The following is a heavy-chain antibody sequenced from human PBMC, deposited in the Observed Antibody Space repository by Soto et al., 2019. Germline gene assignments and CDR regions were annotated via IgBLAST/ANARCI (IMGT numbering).Heavy chain of an antibody. V-gene: IGHV4-4*02. Sequence: QVQLQESGPGLVKPSGTLSLTCAVSGGSISSSNWWSWVRQPPGKGLEWIGEIYHSGSTNYNRSLRGRPTISVGKSKNPFSPTLRSGTAADTAVYSCARTPWDGYPGYYLGYWGQGTLVTVSS. CDR3: ARTPWDGYPGYYLGY. J-gene: IGHJ4*02. CDR2: IYHSGST. D-gene: IGHD1-26*01. CDR1: GGSISSSNW.